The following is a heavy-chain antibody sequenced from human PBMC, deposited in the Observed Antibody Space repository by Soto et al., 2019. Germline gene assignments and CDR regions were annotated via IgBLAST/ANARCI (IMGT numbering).Heavy chain of an antibody. D-gene: IGHD3-16*02. V-gene: IGHV5-51*01. Sequence: EVQLVQSGAEVKKPGESLKISCKGSGYSFTRYWIGWVRQMPGKGLEWMGIIYCAYADTRYSPSYQGQVTISADESINTAYLEWSSLRSSDTAIYYGTRLSTSASASESWCQGPLVTVSS. CDR3: TRLSTSASASES. J-gene: IGHJ5*02. CDR2: IYCAYADT. CDR1: GYSFTRYW.